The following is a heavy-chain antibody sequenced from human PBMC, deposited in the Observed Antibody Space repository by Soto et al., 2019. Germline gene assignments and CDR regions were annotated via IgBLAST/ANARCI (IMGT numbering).Heavy chain of an antibody. CDR3: ARVSGAYGSGSYYIRRYYYYGMDV. V-gene: IGHV3-48*03. CDR1: GFTFSSYE. Sequence: GGSLRLSCAASGFTFSSYEMNWVRQAPGKGLEWVSYISSSGSTIYYADSVKGRFTISRDNAKNSLYLQMNSLRAEDTAVYYCARVSGAYGSGSYYIRRYYYYGMDVWGQGTTVTV. CDR2: ISSSGSTI. D-gene: IGHD3-10*01. J-gene: IGHJ6*02.